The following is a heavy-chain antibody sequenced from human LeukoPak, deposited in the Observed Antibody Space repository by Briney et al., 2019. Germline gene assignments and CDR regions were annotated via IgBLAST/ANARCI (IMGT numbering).Heavy chain of an antibody. Sequence: PSETLSLTCTVSGGSISSYYWSWIRQPPGKGLEWIGYIYHSGSTYYNPSLKSRVTISVDRSKNQFSLKLSSVTAADTAVYYCARGSLSRSYVLDYWGQGTLVTVSS. J-gene: IGHJ4*02. CDR1: GGSISSYY. CDR2: IYHSGST. V-gene: IGHV4-59*12. D-gene: IGHD2-8*02. CDR3: ARGSLSRSYVLDY.